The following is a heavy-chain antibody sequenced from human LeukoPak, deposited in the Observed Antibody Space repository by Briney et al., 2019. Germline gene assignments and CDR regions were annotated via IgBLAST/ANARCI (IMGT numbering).Heavy chain of an antibody. V-gene: IGHV4-4*07. J-gene: IGHJ5*02. CDR1: RGSISTHY. Sequence: PSETLSLTCALSRGSISTHYWSCIRQPAEKGLEWIGRIYNTAINNYNPSLKSQVTMSEDTSKNQFSLKVDSVTAADTAVYYCARETFYDHDASGSYLWVPGTTRNNWFDPWGQGTVVTVSS. D-gene: IGHD3-22*01. CDR3: ARETFYDHDASGSYLWVPGTTRNNWFDP. CDR2: IYNTAIN.